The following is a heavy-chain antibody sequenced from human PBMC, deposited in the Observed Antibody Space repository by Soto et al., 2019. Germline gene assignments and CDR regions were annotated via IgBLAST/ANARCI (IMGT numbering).Heavy chain of an antibody. CDR3: ARWGVVAATPPHGAWFDP. V-gene: IGHV1-3*01. Sequence: VQLVQSGAEVKKPGASVKVSCKASGYTFTSYAMHWVRQAPGQRLEWMGWINAGNGNTKYSQKFQGRVTITRDTSASTAYMELSSLRSEDTAVYYCARWGVVAATPPHGAWFDPWGQGTLVTVSS. CDR2: INAGNGNT. J-gene: IGHJ5*02. D-gene: IGHD2-15*01. CDR1: GYTFTSYA.